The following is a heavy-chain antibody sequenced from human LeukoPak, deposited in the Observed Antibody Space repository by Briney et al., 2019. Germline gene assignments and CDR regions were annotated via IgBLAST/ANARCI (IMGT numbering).Heavy chain of an antibody. CDR1: GESIRSGHYY. Sequence: PSETLSLTCTVSGESIRSGHYYWAWIRQTPGKGLQWIGSIYYSGTTYHNPYLKSRVTISIDASNNQFSLELISMTAAGTAVYFCARQPKACAPGVYVTGKACWFDPWGQGRLVTVSS. J-gene: IGHJ5*02. CDR3: ARQPKACAPGVYVTGKACWFDP. D-gene: IGHD3-10*01. CDR2: IYYSGTT. V-gene: IGHV4-39*01.